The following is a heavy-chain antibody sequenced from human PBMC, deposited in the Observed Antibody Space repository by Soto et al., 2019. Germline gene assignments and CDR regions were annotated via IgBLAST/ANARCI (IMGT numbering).Heavy chain of an antibody. V-gene: IGHV3-33*01. CDR2: IWYDGSNK. Sequence: QVQLVESGGGVVQPGRSLRLSCAASGFTFSSYGMHWVRQAPGKGLEWVAVIWYDGSNKYYADSVKGRFTISRDNSKNTLYLQMNSLRAEDTAVDYCARDQRTADWFDPWGQGTLVTVSS. J-gene: IGHJ5*02. CDR1: GFTFSSYG. CDR3: ARDQRTADWFDP.